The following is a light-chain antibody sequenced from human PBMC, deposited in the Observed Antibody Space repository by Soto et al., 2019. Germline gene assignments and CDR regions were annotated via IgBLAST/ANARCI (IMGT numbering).Light chain of an antibody. V-gene: IGLV2-11*01. Sequence: QSLLTQPPSVSGSPGQSVTISCTGTSSDVGGYKYVSWYKQHPGKAPKLMIYDVTNRPSGVTERFSGSKSGNTASLTISGLQAADEADYYCCSYAGSDTLYVFGTGTKVTVL. CDR1: SSDVGGYKY. CDR3: CSYAGSDTLYV. J-gene: IGLJ1*01. CDR2: DVT.